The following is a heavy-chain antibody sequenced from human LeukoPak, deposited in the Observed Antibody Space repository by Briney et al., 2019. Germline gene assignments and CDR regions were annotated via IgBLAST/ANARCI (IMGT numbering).Heavy chain of an antibody. CDR3: ARQMVRGVSTTRSNPYYYYGMDV. V-gene: IGHV5-51*01. D-gene: IGHD3-10*01. CDR1: GYSFTSYW. CDR2: IYPGDSDT. J-gene: IGHJ6*02. Sequence: GESLKISCKGSGYSFTSYWIGWVRQMPGKGLEWMGIIYPGDSDTRYSPSFQGQVTISADKSISTAYLQWSSLKASDTAMYYCARQMVRGVSTTRSNPYYYYGMDVWGQGTTVTVSS.